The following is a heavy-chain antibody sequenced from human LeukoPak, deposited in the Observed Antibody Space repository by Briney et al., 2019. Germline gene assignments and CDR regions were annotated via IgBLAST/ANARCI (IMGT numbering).Heavy chain of an antibody. D-gene: IGHD6-13*01. V-gene: IGHV4-59*12. Sequence: SETLSLTCTVSGESISGFYWTWIRQPPGKGLEWIGYIYYSGSTNYNPSLKSRVTMSVDTSKNQFSLKLSSVTAADTAVYYCAREGSSSWPSYYYYYMDVWGKGTTVTISS. CDR2: IYYSGST. CDR3: AREGSSSWPSYYYYYMDV. J-gene: IGHJ6*03. CDR1: GESISGFY.